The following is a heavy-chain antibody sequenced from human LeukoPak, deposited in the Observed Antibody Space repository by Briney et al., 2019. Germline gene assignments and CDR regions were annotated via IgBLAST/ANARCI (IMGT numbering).Heavy chain of an antibody. CDR3: AKDVYGDYGGLDY. CDR2: IRGSDGST. Sequence: GGSLRLSCAASGFPFSTYAMSWVRQAPGKGLEWVSSIRGSDGSTYYADSVKGRFAISRDNSKNTLYLQTNSLRAEDTAVYYCAKDVYGDYGGLDYWGQGTLVTVSS. CDR1: GFPFSTYA. J-gene: IGHJ4*02. D-gene: IGHD4-17*01. V-gene: IGHV3-23*01.